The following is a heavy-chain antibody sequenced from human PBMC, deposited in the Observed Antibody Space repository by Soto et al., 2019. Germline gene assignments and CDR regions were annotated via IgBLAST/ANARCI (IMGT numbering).Heavy chain of an antibody. D-gene: IGHD6-19*01. CDR3: AKDKVAGGLDV. CDR1: GFTFDDYA. Sequence: GGSLRLSCAASGFTFDDYAMHWVRQAPGKGLEWVSGISWNSGSIGYADSVKGRFTISRDNAKNSLYLQMNSLRAEDTALYYCAKDKVAGGLDVWGQGTTVTVSS. V-gene: IGHV3-9*01. CDR2: ISWNSGSI. J-gene: IGHJ6*02.